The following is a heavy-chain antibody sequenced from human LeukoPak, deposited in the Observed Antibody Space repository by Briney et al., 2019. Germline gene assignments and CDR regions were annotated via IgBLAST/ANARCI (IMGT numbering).Heavy chain of an antibody. CDR1: GFTFSSYS. Sequence: PGGSLRLSCAASGFTFSSYSMNWVRQAPGKGLEWVSSISSSSSYIYYADSVKGRFTISRDNAKNSLYLQMNSLRAEDTAVYYCARDDQRGVTTVYDYWGQGTLVTVSS. CDR3: ARDDQRGVTTVYDY. D-gene: IGHD4-17*01. J-gene: IGHJ4*02. V-gene: IGHV3-21*01. CDR2: ISSSSSYI.